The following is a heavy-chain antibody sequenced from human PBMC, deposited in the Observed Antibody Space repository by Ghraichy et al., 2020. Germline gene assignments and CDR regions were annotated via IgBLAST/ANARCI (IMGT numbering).Heavy chain of an antibody. D-gene: IGHD3-9*01. CDR1: GYTFTSYG. CDR3: ARGGRYFDWLLVYGMDV. V-gene: IGHV1-18*01. J-gene: IGHJ6*02. CDR2: ISAYNGNT. Sequence: ASVKVSCKASGYTFTSYGISWVRQAPGQGLEWMGWISAYNGNTNYAQKLQGRVTMTTDTSTSTAYMELRSLRSDDTAVYYCARGGRYFDWLLVYGMDVWGQGTTVTVSS.